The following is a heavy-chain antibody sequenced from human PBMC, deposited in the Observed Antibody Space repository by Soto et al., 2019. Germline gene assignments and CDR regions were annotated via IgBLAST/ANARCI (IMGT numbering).Heavy chain of an antibody. CDR2: IYYSGST. Sequence: QLQLQESGPGLVKPSETLSLTCPVSGGSISSSSYYWGWTRPPPGKGLEWIGSIYYSGSTYYNPSLKSRVPETVDRSKNKCSLKVSSVTAGNTAVYYCESKAGVNTAMFDYWGQGTLVTVSS. J-gene: IGHJ4*02. V-gene: IGHV4-39*01. CDR3: ESKAGVNTAMFDY. D-gene: IGHD5-18*01. CDR1: GGSISSSSYY.